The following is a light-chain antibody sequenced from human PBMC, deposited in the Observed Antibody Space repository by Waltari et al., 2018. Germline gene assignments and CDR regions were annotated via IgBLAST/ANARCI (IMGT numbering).Light chain of an antibody. CDR1: SSDFSAYTF. J-gene: IGLJ2*01. CDR3: SADSNSDTLDVL. Sequence: QSALTQPASVSGSPGQSITISCTGTSSDFSAYTFASWYQQHPGKAPKLLIYEVSNRPSGVCSRFSGSQSGSTASLTISGLQAEDEALYYCSADSNSDTLDVLFGGGTKLTVL. V-gene: IGLV2-14*01. CDR2: EVS.